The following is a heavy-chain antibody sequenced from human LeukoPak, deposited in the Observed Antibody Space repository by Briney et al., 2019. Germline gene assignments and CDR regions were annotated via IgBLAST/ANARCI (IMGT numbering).Heavy chain of an antibody. D-gene: IGHD6-6*01. CDR3: ARGKRSYSSSSKPEYFYYYYYMDV. CDR1: GGSISSSNW. V-gene: IGHV4-4*02. J-gene: IGHJ6*03. Sequence: SETLSLTCAVSGGSISSSNWWSWVRQPPGKGLEWIGEIYHSGSTYYNPSLKSRVTISVDTSKNQFSLKLSSVTAADTAVYYCARGKRSYSSSSKPEYFYYYYYMDVWGKGTTVTVSS. CDR2: IYHSGST.